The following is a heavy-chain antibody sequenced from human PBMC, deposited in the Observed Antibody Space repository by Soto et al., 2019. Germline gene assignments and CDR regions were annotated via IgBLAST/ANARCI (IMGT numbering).Heavy chain of an antibody. CDR3: ARRAYDSYYGMDV. CDR1: GFTFTDFA. Sequence: PGGSLRLSCAASGFTFTDFAMHWVRQAPGKGLEWVTIISYDGNNEYYAVSVKGRFTISRDNSKNTLHLQMNSLRAEDTAVYYCARRAYDSYYGMDVWGQGTTVTVSS. J-gene: IGHJ6*01. V-gene: IGHV3-30-3*01. D-gene: IGHD3-22*01. CDR2: ISYDGNNE.